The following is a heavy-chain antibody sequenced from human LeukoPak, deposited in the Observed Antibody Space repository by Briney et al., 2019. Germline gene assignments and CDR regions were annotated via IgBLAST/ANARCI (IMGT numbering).Heavy chain of an antibody. D-gene: IGHD2-2*01. CDR3: ARYRSTANCSSTSCYHYYYGMDV. J-gene: IGHJ6*02. CDR1: GFTFSSYS. CDR2: ISSSSSYI. Sequence: GGSLRLSCAASGFTFSSYSMNWVRQAPGKGLEWVSSISSSSSYIYYADSVKGRFTISRDNAKNSLYLQMNSLRAEDTAVYYCARYRSTANCSSTSCYHYYYGMDVWGQGTTVTVSS. V-gene: IGHV3-21*01.